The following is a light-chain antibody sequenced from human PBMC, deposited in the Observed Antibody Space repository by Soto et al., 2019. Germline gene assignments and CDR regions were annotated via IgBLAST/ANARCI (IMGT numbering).Light chain of an antibody. J-gene: IGLJ2*01. CDR2: EVS. V-gene: IGLV2-14*01. Sequence: QSVLTQPASVSGSPGQSITISCTGTSSDVGGYNYDSWYQQHPGKAPKLMIYEVSNRPSGVSNRFSGSKSGNTASLTISGLQAEDEADYYCSSYTSSSRMVFSGGTKLTVL. CDR1: SSDVGGYNY. CDR3: SSYTSSSRMV.